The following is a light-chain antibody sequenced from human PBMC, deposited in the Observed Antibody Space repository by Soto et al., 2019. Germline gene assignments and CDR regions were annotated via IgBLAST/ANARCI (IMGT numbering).Light chain of an antibody. J-gene: IGKJ1*01. CDR2: KAS. CDR3: QQYNTYPWT. CDR1: QSISRL. Sequence: DIQMTQSPSTLSASVGDRVTITCRASQSISRLLAWYQQKPGKAPKVLIYKASSLESGVPSRFSDSGSGTEFTLTISSLQPDDFATYYCQQYNTYPWTFGQGTKVEIK. V-gene: IGKV1-5*03.